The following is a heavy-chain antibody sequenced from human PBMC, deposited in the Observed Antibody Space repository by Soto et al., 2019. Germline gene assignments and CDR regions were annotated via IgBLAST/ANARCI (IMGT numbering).Heavy chain of an antibody. CDR2: ISYDGSNK. CDR1: GCTFSSYG. Sequence: PAVSLRLSCASSGCTFSSYGMHWVRQAPGKGLEWVAVISYDGSNKYYADSVKGRFTISRDNSKNTLYLQMNSLRAEDTAVYYCAKDLFRWLPKGPDYWGQGTLVTVSS. D-gene: IGHD5-12*01. CDR3: AKDLFRWLPKGPDY. J-gene: IGHJ4*02. V-gene: IGHV3-30*18.